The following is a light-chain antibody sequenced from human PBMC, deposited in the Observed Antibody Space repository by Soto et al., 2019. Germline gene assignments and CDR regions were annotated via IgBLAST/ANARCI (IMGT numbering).Light chain of an antibody. CDR3: QQRSNWPRWT. J-gene: IGKJ1*01. Sequence: DIQMTQSPSTLSGSVGDRVTITCRASQTISSWLAWYQQKPGKAPKLLIYKASTLKSGVPSRFSGSGSGTEFTLTISSLQPDDFAVYYCQQRSNWPRWTFGQGTKVDIK. CDR1: QTISSW. CDR2: KAS. V-gene: IGKV1-5*03.